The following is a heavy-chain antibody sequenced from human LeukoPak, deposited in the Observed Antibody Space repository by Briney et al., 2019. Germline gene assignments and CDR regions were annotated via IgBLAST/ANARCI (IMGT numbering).Heavy chain of an antibody. J-gene: IGHJ4*02. CDR2: IYYSGST. Sequence: SETLSLTCTVSGGSISSYYWSWIRQPPGKGLEWIGYIYYSGSTNYNPSLKSRVTISVDTSKNQFSLKLSSVTAADTAVYYCARDAGNGHDYWGQGTLVTVSS. CDR1: GGSISSYY. CDR3: ARDAGNGHDY. V-gene: IGHV4-59*01. D-gene: IGHD2-8*01.